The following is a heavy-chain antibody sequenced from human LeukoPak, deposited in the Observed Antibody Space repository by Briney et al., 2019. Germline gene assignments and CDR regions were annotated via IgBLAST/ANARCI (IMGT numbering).Heavy chain of an antibody. D-gene: IGHD5-18*01. CDR1: GGSISSYY. Sequence: PSETLSLTCTVSGGSISSYYWSWIRQPPGKGLEWIGYIYFSGSTNYNPSLKSRVTISVDMSKNQFSLKLSSVTAADTAVYYCARMKYTYGPPVAFDIWGQGTMVTVSS. J-gene: IGHJ3*02. CDR3: ARMKYTYGPPVAFDI. CDR2: IYFSGST. V-gene: IGHV4-59*01.